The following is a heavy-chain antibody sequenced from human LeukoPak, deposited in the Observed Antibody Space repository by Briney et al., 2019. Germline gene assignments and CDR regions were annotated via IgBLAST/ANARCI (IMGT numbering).Heavy chain of an antibody. Sequence: GSLRLSCAASGFTFSHAWMSWVRQAPRKGLEWIGRICSRGTTYNPSLKDRVTMSADTSRNHVSLTLNSVTAADTAVYYCARDSGTTGEVKFDPWGQGTLVTVSS. D-gene: IGHD3-10*01. V-gene: IGHV4-4*07. CDR1: GFTFSHAW. CDR3: ARDSGTTGEVKFDP. CDR2: ICSRGTT. J-gene: IGHJ5*02.